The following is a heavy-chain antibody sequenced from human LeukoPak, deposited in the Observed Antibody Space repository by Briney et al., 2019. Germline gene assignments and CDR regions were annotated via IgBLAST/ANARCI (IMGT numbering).Heavy chain of an antibody. CDR3: AKVSWYDRGGY. Sequence: GGSLRLACAASGFTFSTYDMSWGRQAPGKGVGWGSAISGNGNSINYADSVKGHFTISRDNSKSTLYLQMNSLRAEDTAVYYCAKVSWYDRGGYWGQGTLVTVS. V-gene: IGHV3-23*01. CDR1: GFTFSTYD. D-gene: IGHD6-13*01. CDR2: ISGNGNSI. J-gene: IGHJ4*02.